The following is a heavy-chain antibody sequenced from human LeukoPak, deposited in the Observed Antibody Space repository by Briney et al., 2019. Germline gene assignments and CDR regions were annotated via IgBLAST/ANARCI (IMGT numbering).Heavy chain of an antibody. CDR2: INHSGST. D-gene: IGHD3-3*01. Sequence: SETLSLTCAVYGGSFSGYYWSWIRQPPGKGLEWIGEINHSGSTNYNPSLKSRVTISVDTSKNQFSLKLSSVTAADTAVYYCARSLAYYDFWSGNSVFYYYYMDVWGTGTTVTVSS. V-gene: IGHV4-34*01. J-gene: IGHJ6*03. CDR3: ARSLAYYDFWSGNSVFYYYYMDV. CDR1: GGSFSGYY.